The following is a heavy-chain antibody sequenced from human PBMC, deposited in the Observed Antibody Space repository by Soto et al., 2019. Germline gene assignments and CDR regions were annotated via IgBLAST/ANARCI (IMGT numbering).Heavy chain of an antibody. D-gene: IGHD3-16*02. Sequence: QVQLVQSGAEVKKPGASVKVSCKASGYTFTSYGIGWVRQAPGQGLEWMGWISAYNGNTNYAQKLQGRVTMTTDTSTSTADMELRSLRSDDTAVYYCARSPYDYIWGSYRFDYWGQGTMVTVSS. J-gene: IGHJ4*02. CDR1: GYTFTSYG. V-gene: IGHV1-18*01. CDR2: ISAYNGNT. CDR3: ARSPYDYIWGSYRFDY.